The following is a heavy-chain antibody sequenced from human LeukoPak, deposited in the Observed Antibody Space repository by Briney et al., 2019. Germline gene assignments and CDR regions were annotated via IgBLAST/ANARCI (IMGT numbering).Heavy chain of an antibody. CDR3: ARGPPSSGWPLTLDY. J-gene: IGHJ4*02. CDR1: GFTFSSYD. CDR2: IGTAGDT. D-gene: IGHD6-19*01. Sequence: PGGSLRLSCAASGFTFSSYDMHWVRQATGKGLEWVSAIGTAGDTYYPGSVKGRFTISRENAKNSLYLQMNSLRAGDTAVYYCARGPPSSGWPLTLDYWGQGTLVTVSS. V-gene: IGHV3-13*01.